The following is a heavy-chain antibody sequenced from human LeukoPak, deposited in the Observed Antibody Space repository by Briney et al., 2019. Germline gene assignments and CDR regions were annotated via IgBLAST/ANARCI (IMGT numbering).Heavy chain of an antibody. D-gene: IGHD2-2*01. CDR2: ISGNNDNP. J-gene: IGHJ4*02. CDR1: GYTFSNFG. V-gene: IGHV1-18*01. CDR3: ARDGTSTDDY. Sequence: GASVKVSCKASGYTFSNFGINWVRQAPGQGLEWVGWISGNNDNPNYGQKFQGRFTVTTDSSTNTAYMELRNLRLDDTAVYYCARDGTSTDDYWGQGTLVTVSS.